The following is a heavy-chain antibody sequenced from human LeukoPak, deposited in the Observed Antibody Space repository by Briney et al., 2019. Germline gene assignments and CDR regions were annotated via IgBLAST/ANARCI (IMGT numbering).Heavy chain of an antibody. J-gene: IGHJ6*03. CDR1: GYTFTSYY. CDR2: INPSGGST. V-gene: IGHV1-46*01. D-gene: IGHD2-2*01. Sequence: GASVKVSCKASGYTFTSYYMHWVRQAPGQGLEWMGIINPSGGSTSYAQKFQGRVTMTRDMSTSTVYMELSSLRSEDTAVYYCARGSDCSSTSCENMEWGYYYYYMDVWGKGTTVTISS. CDR3: ARGSDCSSTSCENMEWGYYYYYMDV.